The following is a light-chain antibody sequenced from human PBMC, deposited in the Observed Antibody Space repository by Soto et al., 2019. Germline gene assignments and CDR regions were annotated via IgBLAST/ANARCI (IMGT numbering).Light chain of an antibody. V-gene: IGLV2-23*02. J-gene: IGLJ3*02. Sequence: QSARTQPASVSGSPGQSITISCTGTSSDVGSYNLVSWYQQHPGKAPKLMIYEDSKRPSGVSNRFSGSKSGNTASLTISGLQAEDEADYFCCSYAGSSTFVFGGGTKLTVL. CDR3: CSYAGSSTFV. CDR1: SSDVGSYNL. CDR2: EDS.